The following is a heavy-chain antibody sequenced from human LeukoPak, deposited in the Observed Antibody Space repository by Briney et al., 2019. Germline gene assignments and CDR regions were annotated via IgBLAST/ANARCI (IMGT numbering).Heavy chain of an antibody. D-gene: IGHD2-21*02. CDR3: ARGDANAFDI. J-gene: IGHJ3*02. V-gene: IGHV3-23*01. CDR1: GFTFSSDA. CDR2: ISGSGGST. Sequence: GGSLRLSCAASGFTFSSDAMSWVRQAPGKGLEWVSAISGSGGSTYYADSVKGRFSVSRDNSKNTLYLQMNSLRAEDTAVYYCARGDANAFDIWGQGTMVTVSS.